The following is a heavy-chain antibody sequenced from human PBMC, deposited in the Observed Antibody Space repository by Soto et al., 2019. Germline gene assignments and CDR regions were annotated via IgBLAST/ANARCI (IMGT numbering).Heavy chain of an antibody. D-gene: IGHD2-2*01. V-gene: IGHV1-18*04. CDR1: GYIFTTYG. CDR2: ISAIDGYT. Sequence: QVQLVQSGAGVKKPGASVKVSCKASGYIFTTYGISWVRQAPGQGLEWMGWISAIDGYTNYAQKFQGRVTMTTDTSTSTAYMELRSLRSDDTAVYYCARDRYCSSSSCYLYSSSSCDYWGQGTLVTVSS. J-gene: IGHJ4*02. CDR3: ARDRYCSSSSCYLYSSSSCDY.